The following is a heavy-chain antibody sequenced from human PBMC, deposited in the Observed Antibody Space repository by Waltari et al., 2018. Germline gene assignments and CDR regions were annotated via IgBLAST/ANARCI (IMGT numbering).Heavy chain of an antibody. CDR3: ARGYGYGSLDY. CDR2: IYQSEST. J-gene: IGHJ4*02. D-gene: IGHD5-18*01. V-gene: IGHV4-30-2*01. Sequence: QLQLQESGSGLVKPSQTLSLTCAVSGGSISSGGYSWSWIRQPPGKGLEWIGYIYQSESTYYNPTLRSRVTISVVMSKNQFSLKLSCVTAADTAVYYCARGYGYGSLDYWGQGTLVTVSS. CDR1: GGSISSGGYS.